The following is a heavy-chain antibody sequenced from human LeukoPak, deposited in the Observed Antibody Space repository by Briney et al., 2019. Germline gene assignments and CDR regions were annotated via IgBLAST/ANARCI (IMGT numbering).Heavy chain of an antibody. D-gene: IGHD6-6*01. J-gene: IGHJ6*04. CDR3: ARDYLATRSV. CDR1: GFTFSTFA. CDR2: ISHDGSYK. Sequence: GGSLRLSCAASGFTFSTFAMHWVRQAPGKGLEWVALISHDGSYKYYADSVKGRFTISRDNSKNTLYVEMNSLRAEDTALYYCARDYLATRSVWGKGTMVTVSS. V-gene: IGHV3-30*04.